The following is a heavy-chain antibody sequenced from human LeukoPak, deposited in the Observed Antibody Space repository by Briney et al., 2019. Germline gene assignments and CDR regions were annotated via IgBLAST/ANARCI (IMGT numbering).Heavy chain of an antibody. V-gene: IGHV3-7*01. Sequence: PGGSLRLSCAASGFTFSSYWMSWVRQAPGKGLEGVANIKPDGREKYYLDSVKGRFTISRDNVKKSLYLQMNSLRAEDTAVYYCARGDFNDNGDYVDAFDIWGHGTMVTVSS. CDR2: IKPDGREK. J-gene: IGHJ3*02. CDR1: GFTFSSYW. CDR3: ARGDFNDNGDYVDAFDI. D-gene: IGHD4-17*01.